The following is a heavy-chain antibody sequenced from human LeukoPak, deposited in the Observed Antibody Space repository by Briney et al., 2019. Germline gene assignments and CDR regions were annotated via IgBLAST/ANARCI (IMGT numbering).Heavy chain of an antibody. CDR2: VSGSGGST. J-gene: IGHJ4*02. CDR3: AKASYYYDSSGYYPGFVDY. CDR1: GFTFSSYA. Sequence: GGSLRLSCAASGFTFSSYAMSWVRQAPGKGLEWVSAVSGSGGSTYYADSVKGRFTISRDNSKNTLYLQMNSLRAEDTAVYYCAKASYYYDSSGYYPGFVDYWGQGTLVTLSS. V-gene: IGHV3-23*01. D-gene: IGHD3-22*01.